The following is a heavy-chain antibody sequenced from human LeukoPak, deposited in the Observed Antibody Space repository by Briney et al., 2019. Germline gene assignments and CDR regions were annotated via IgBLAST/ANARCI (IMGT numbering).Heavy chain of an antibody. CDR3: AREYSAFDY. CDR2: IYYHGSS. Sequence: PADTLSLTCTVSGDPIGSYSNYKWSWIRQPPGKGLEWIGYIYYHGSSNYNPSLKSRVTFSVDTSKNQFSLKLSSVTAADTAVYYCAREYSAFDYWGQGTLVTVSS. J-gene: IGHJ4*02. V-gene: IGHV4-61*01. CDR1: GDPIGSYSNYK. D-gene: IGHD6-13*01.